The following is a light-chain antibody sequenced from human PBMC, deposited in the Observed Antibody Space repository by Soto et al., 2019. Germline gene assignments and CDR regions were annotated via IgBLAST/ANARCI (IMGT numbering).Light chain of an antibody. Sequence: QSALTQPASVSGSPGQSITISCTGTSSDVGTYNLVSWYQQRPGEAPKIIIYGGTKRPSGVSHRFSGSTSGYTASLTISGLQAEDEADFCCCAYAGSSVYVFGTGTQLTVL. CDR2: GGT. J-gene: IGLJ1*01. V-gene: IGLV2-23*01. CDR3: CAYAGSSVYV. CDR1: SSDVGTYNL.